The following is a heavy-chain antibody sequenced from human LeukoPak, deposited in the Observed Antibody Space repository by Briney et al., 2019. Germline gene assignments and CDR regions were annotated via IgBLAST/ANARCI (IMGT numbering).Heavy chain of an antibody. D-gene: IGHD2-21*01. CDR1: GGSISSSNW. CDR2: INHSGST. CDR3: AGKCGGYTFDY. J-gene: IGHJ4*02. V-gene: IGHV4-4*02. Sequence: SGTLSLTCAVSGGSISSSNWWSWVRQPPGKGLEWIGEINHSGSTNYNPSLKSRVTISVDTSKNQFSLKLSSVTAADTAVYYCAGKCGGYTFDYWGQGTLVAVSS.